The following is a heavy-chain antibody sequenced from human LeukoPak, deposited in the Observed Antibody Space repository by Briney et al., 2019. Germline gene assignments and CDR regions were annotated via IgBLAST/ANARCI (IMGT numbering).Heavy chain of an antibody. V-gene: IGHV3-30*02. CDR1: GFTFSSYG. Sequence: PGGSLRLSCAASGFTFSSYGMHWVRQAPGKGLEWVAFIRYGGSNQYYADSVKGRFTISRDNSKNTLYLQMNSLRAEDTAVYYCAKDKSANWFDPWGQGTLVTVSS. CDR2: IRYGGSNQ. J-gene: IGHJ5*02. CDR3: AKDKSANWFDP.